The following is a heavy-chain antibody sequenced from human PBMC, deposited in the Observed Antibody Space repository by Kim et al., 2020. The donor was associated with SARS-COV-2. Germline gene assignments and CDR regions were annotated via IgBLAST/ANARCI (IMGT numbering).Heavy chain of an antibody. V-gene: IGHV4-4*09. Sequence: SETLSLTCSVSGDSIIDYYWSWIRQPPGKELEFIGYIYSSGSTTYSPSLKSRVTMLVDTSKNHFSLTLNSVTAADTALYFCARGRKPRYGYAYDIWGQG. CDR1: GDSIIDYY. J-gene: IGHJ3*02. D-gene: IGHD1-26*01. CDR3: ARGRKPRYGYAYDI. CDR2: IYSSGST.